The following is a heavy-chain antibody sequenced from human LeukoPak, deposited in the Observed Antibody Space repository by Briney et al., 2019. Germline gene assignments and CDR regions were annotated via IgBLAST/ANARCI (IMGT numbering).Heavy chain of an antibody. V-gene: IGHV4-39*07. CDR2: IYYSGST. D-gene: IGHD3-3*02. J-gene: IGHJ5*02. CDR3: ARDRGLAPEGWFDP. Sequence: SETLSLTCTVSGGSISRSSYYWGWIRQPPGKGLEWIGSIYYSGSTYYNPSLKSRVTISVDTSKNQFSLKLSSVTAADTAVYYCARDRGLAPEGWFDPWGQGTLVTVSS. CDR1: GGSISRSSYY.